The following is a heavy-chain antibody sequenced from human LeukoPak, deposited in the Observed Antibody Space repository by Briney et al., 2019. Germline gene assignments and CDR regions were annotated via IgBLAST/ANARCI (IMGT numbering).Heavy chain of an antibody. D-gene: IGHD3-9*01. CDR2: ISAYNGNT. CDR1: GYTLTSYG. J-gene: IGHJ3*02. Sequence: GASVKVSCKASGYTLTSYGISWVRQAPGQGLEWMGWISAYNGNTNYAQKLQGRVTMTTDTSTSTAYMELRSLRSDDTAVYYCARSDYDILTGASDAFDIWGQGTMVTVSS. V-gene: IGHV1-18*01. CDR3: ARSDYDILTGASDAFDI.